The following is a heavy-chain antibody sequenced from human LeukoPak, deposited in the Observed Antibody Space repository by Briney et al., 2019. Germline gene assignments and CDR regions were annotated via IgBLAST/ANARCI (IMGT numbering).Heavy chain of an antibody. CDR2: INHSGST. V-gene: IGHV4-34*01. CDR3: AREGLEEWLRPNWFDP. Sequence: PAETLTLTCAVYGGSFSGYYWSWIRQPPGKGLEWIGEINHSGSTNYNPSLRSRVTISVDTSKNQFSLKLSSVTAADTAVYYCAREGLEEWLRPNWFDPWAQRTVDTVSS. D-gene: IGHD5-12*01. CDR1: GGSFSGYY. J-gene: IGHJ5*02.